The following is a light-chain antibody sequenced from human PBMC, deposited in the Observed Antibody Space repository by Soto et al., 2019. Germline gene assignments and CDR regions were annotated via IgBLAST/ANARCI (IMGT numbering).Light chain of an antibody. Sequence: DVQMPQSPSSLSASVGDRVTITCKANQSIANFLNWFQHKPGEAPKLLISDASHLELGVPSRFSGSRSGTDFVLDISNLQSEDVATYFCQQYEDLPLTFGGGTKVDI. CDR3: QQYEDLPLT. V-gene: IGKV1-33*01. J-gene: IGKJ4*01. CDR1: QSIANF. CDR2: DAS.